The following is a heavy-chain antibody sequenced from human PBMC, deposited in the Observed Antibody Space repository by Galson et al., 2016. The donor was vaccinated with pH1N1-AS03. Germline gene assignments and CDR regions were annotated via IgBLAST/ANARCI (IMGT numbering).Heavy chain of an antibody. CDR3: AKGQLGILFYGIHV. D-gene: IGHD7-27*01. V-gene: IGHV3-23*01. CDR1: GFTFSTYS. Sequence: SLRLSCAASGFTFSTYSMAWVRQAPGKGLEWVSALSSRGDDAYYAASVKGRFTISRDNSMNTLYLQMHSLKAEDTAVYYCAKGQLGILFYGIHVWGQGTTVIVSS. CDR2: LSSRGDDA. J-gene: IGHJ6*02.